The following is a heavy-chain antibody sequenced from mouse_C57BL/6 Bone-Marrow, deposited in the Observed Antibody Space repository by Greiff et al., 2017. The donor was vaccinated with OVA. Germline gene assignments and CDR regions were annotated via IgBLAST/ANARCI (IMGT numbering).Heavy chain of an antibody. D-gene: IGHD4-1*02. CDR1: GFSLTSYG. CDR3: ASTGTYLAY. CDR2: IWSGGST. V-gene: IGHV2-2*01. Sequence: VQLQQSEPGLVQPSQSLSITCTVSGFSLTSYGVHWVRQSPGKGLEWLGVIWSGGSTDYNAAFISRLSISKDNSKSQVFFKMNSLQADDTAIYYCASTGTYLAYWGQGTLVTVSA. J-gene: IGHJ3*01.